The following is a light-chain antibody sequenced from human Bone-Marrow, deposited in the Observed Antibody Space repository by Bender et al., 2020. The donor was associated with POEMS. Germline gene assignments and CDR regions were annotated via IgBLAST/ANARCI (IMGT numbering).Light chain of an antibody. CDR1: KNIGSKS. V-gene: IGLV1-40*01. CDR2: GYN. Sequence: VLTQPASVSVAPGQTAKMTCGGKNIGSKSVHWYQHLPGTAPKLLIYGYNNRPSGVPDRFSGSKSGTSASLAITGLQAEDEADYYCNSHAGLSTPVVFGGGTHLTIL. CDR3: NSHAGLSTPVV. J-gene: IGLJ2*01.